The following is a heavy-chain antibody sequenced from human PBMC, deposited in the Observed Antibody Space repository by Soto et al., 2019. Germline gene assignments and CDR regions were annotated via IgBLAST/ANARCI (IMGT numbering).Heavy chain of an antibody. CDR3: ARSLYSGSYTNWFDP. CDR2: IYYSGST. V-gene: IGHV4-59*01. CDR1: GGSISSYY. Sequence: SETLSLTCTVSGGSISSYYWSWIRQPPGKGLEYIGYIYYSGSTNYNPSLKSRVTISVDTSKKQFSLKLSSVTAADTAVYYCARSLYSGSYTNWFDPWGQGTPVTVPS. J-gene: IGHJ5*02. D-gene: IGHD1-26*01.